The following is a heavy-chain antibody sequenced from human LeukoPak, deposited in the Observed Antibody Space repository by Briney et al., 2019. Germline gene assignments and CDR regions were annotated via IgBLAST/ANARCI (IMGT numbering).Heavy chain of an antibody. CDR3: ARHGLWFGDMGAFDY. Sequence: ASVKVSCKASGYTFTSYYMHWVRQPPGQGLEWMGIINPSGGSTSYAQKLQGRVTMTTDTSTSTAYMELRSLRSDDTAVYYCARHGLWFGDMGAFDYWGQGTLVTVSS. D-gene: IGHD3-10*01. CDR1: GYTFTSYY. CDR2: INPSGGST. V-gene: IGHV1-46*01. J-gene: IGHJ4*02.